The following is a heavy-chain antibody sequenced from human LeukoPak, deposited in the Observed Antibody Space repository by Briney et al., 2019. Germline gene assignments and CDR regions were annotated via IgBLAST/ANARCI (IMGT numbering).Heavy chain of an antibody. V-gene: IGHV1-46*01. D-gene: IGHD6-19*01. CDR3: ARDTNPSYSGWYNLPDY. CDR1: GFSFTRYY. CDR2: INPSGGRT. J-gene: IGHJ4*02. Sequence: ASVKVSCKASGFSFTRYYMHWVRQAPGQGLEWMGIINPSGGRTRYAQKFQGRVTMTRDTSTSTVYMELSSLRSEDTAVYYCARDTNPSYSGWYNLPDYWGQGTLVTVSS.